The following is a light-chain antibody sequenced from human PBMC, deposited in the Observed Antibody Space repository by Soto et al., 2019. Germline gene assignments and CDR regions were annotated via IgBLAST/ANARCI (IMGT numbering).Light chain of an antibody. Sequence: EIVMMQSPATLSVSPGERATLSCTASHYIYSNVAWFQQRPGQAPRLLIYRASTRATGTPARFTGSRSGTEFTLTITSLQSEDFALYYCQQYHNLWTFGQGTKVVIK. CDR3: QQYHNLWT. V-gene: IGKV3-15*01. CDR2: RAS. CDR1: HYIYSN. J-gene: IGKJ1*01.